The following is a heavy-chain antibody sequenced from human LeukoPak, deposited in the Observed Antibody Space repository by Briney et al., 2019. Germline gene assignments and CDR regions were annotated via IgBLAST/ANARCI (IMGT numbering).Heavy chain of an antibody. CDR1: GFSFSSYG. CDR3: ARDRYYGSENYYYYHHMDV. J-gene: IGHJ6*03. CDR2: IWYDGNNK. Sequence: GRSLRLSCAASGFSFSSYGMHWVRQAPGKGLEWVAVIWYDGNNKYYADSVKGRFTISRDNSKNTLHLQMNSLRAEDTALYYCARDRYYGSENYYYYHHMDVWGTGTTVTVSS. D-gene: IGHD3-10*01. V-gene: IGHV3-33*01.